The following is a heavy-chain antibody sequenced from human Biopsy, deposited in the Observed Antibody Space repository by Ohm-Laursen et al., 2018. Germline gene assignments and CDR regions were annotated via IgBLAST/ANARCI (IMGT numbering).Heavy chain of an antibody. CDR1: GFAFSYYG. J-gene: IGHJ6*02. CDR3: AKDLSVYYYYGIDV. Sequence: SLRLSCAASGFAFSYYGLHWVRQAPGKGLQWVAVMWSDGINKNYADSVRGRFTISRDNSKNTLYLQVNSLRAEDTAVYYCAKDLSVYYYYGIDVWGQGTTVTVSS. CDR2: MWSDGINK. V-gene: IGHV3-33*06. D-gene: IGHD5/OR15-5a*01.